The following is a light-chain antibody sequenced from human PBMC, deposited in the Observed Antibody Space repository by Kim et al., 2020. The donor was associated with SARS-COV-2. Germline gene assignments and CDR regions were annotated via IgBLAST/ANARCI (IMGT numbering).Light chain of an antibody. CDR1: KLGDKY. V-gene: IGLV3-1*01. CDR3: QAWDSSTHNYV. J-gene: IGLJ1*01. Sequence: PGQPARITSSGYKLGDKYVSWYQQKPGQSPGVVIYQDNQRPSGIPERFSGSNSGNTATLTISGTQAMDEADYYCQAWDSSTHNYVFGAGTKVTVL. CDR2: QDN.